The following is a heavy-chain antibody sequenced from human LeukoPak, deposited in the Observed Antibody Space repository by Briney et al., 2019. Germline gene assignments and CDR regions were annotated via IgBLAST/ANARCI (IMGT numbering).Heavy chain of an antibody. J-gene: IGHJ3*02. CDR3: ARDPYYDSSGYYSYAFDI. CDR2: INHSGST. D-gene: IGHD3-22*01. CDR1: GDSFSGYF. V-gene: IGHV4-34*01. Sequence: PETLSLTCTVSGDSFSGYFWHWIRQPPGKGLEWMGEINHSGSTNYNPSLKSRVTISVDTSKNQFSLKLSSVTAADTAVYYCARDPYYDSSGYYSYAFDIWGQGTMVTVSS.